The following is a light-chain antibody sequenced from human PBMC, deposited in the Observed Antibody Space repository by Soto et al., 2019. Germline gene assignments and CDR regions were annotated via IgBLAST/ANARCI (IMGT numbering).Light chain of an antibody. CDR2: VAS. CDR3: QQTNSFPRT. J-gene: IGKJ1*01. Sequence: AIRMTQSPSSLSASPGDRVTIICRASQDISSYLAWYQQKPGKAPNLLIYVASTLQSGVPSRFSGSGSGTDFTLTISRLEPEDFATYYCQQTNSFPRTFGQGTKVDIK. CDR1: QDISSY. V-gene: IGKV1-8*01.